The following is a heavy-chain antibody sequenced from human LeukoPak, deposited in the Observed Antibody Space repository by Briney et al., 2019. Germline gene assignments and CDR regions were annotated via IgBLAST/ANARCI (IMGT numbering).Heavy chain of an antibody. CDR1: GFTFSSYA. V-gene: IGHV3-23*01. Sequence: GRSLRLSCAASGFTFSSYAMSWVRQAPGKGLEWVSAISGSGGSTYYADSVKGRFTISRDNSKNTLYLQMNSLRAEDTAVYYCAKAGGYSYDYYYYGMDVWGQGTTVTVSS. CDR3: AKAGGYSYDYYYYGMDV. D-gene: IGHD5-18*01. J-gene: IGHJ6*02. CDR2: ISGSGGST.